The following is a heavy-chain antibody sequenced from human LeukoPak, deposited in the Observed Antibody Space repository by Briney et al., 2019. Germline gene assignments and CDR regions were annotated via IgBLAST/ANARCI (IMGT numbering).Heavy chain of an antibody. CDR1: GFTFTNYA. D-gene: IGHD2-21*01. Sequence: GGSLRLSCAASGFTFTNYAMTWVRKAPGKGLEWVSSISDTYATTYYTDSVKGRCTISRDNSKNTVSLLLNNLRAEDTAVYFCVRHDSFIPFWGQGTLVTVSS. V-gene: IGHV3-23*01. CDR3: VRHDSFIPF. J-gene: IGHJ4*02. CDR2: ISDTYATT.